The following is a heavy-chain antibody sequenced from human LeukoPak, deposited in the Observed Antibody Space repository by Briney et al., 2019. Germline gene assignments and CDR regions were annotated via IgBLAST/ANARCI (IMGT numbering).Heavy chain of an antibody. CDR2: ISAYNGNT. J-gene: IGHJ4*02. Sequence: ASVKVSCKASGGTFSSYAISWVRQAPGQGLEWMGWISAYNGNTNYAQKLQGRVTMTTDTSTSTAYMELRSLRSDDTAVYYCARARGYSYGLMYYFDYWGQGTLVTVSS. CDR1: GGTFSSYA. CDR3: ARARGYSYGLMYYFDY. V-gene: IGHV1-18*01. D-gene: IGHD5-18*01.